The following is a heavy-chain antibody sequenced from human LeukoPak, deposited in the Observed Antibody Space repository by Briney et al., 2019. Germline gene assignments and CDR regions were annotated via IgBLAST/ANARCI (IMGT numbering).Heavy chain of an antibody. J-gene: IGHJ4*02. D-gene: IGHD4-23*01. V-gene: IGHV4-59*01. CDR2: IHYTGST. CDR1: GGSFSGYY. Sequence: KASETLSLTCAVYGGSFSGYYWSWIRQPPGKGLEWVAYIHYTGSTNYNPSLQSRVTISLDAPKNQLSLRLSSVTAADTAVYYCARVPTTVARGYFDYWGQGTLVTVSS. CDR3: ARVPTTVARGYFDY.